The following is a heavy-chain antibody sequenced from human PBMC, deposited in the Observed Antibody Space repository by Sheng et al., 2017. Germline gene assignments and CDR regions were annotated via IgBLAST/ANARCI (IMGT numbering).Heavy chain of an antibody. Sequence: QVQLVESGGGVVQPGRSLRLSCEASGFTFQTYAMHWVRQAPGKGLEWVAVTSFDGNSEYYADSVKSRFTISRDNSKQTLYLQMNSLRAEDTAIYYCAKGATLVRGARPYHFMDVWGQGTTVTVSS. V-gene: IGHV3-30*18. CDR2: TSFDGNSE. CDR3: AKGATLVRGARPYHFMDV. CDR1: GFTFQTYA. J-gene: IGHJ6*03. D-gene: IGHD3-10*01.